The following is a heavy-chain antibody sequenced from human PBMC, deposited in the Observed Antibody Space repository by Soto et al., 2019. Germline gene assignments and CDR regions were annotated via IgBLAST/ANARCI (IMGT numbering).Heavy chain of an antibody. CDR1: GASISSGGYY. CDR2: IYSSGST. Sequence: QVQLQESGPGLVKPSQTLSLTCTVSGASISSGGYYWSWIRQHPGKGLEWIGYIYSSGSTYYNPSLKSRVTISVDTSKNQCSLKLSSVTAADTAVYYCAGGGYQDAFDIWGQGTMVTVSS. V-gene: IGHV4-31*03. J-gene: IGHJ3*02. CDR3: AGGGYQDAFDI. D-gene: IGHD2-2*01.